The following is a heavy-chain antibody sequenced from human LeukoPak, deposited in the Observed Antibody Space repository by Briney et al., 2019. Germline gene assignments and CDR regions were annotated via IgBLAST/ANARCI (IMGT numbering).Heavy chain of an antibody. CDR2: IYYSGST. J-gene: IGHJ4*02. Sequence: SETLSLTCTVSGGSISSYYWSWIRQPPGKGLEWIGYIYYSGSTNYNPSLKSRVTISVDTSKNQFSLKLSSVTAADTAVYYCARGTRPYSSERWGQGTLVTVSS. CDR1: GGSISSYY. CDR3: ARGTRPYSSER. V-gene: IGHV4-59*01. D-gene: IGHD6-19*01.